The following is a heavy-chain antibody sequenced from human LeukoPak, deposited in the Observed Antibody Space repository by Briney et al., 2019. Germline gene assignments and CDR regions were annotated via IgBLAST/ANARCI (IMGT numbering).Heavy chain of an antibody. CDR1: GFTFSSYW. J-gene: IGHJ5*02. Sequence: TGGSLRLSCAASGFTFSSYWMHWVRQAPGKGLVWVSRINSDGSSTSYADSVKGRFTISRDNAKNTLYLQMNSLRAEDTAVYYCARDLGYCSSTSCYTVSWFDPWGQGTLVTVSS. CDR3: ARDLGYCSSTSCYTVSWFDP. D-gene: IGHD2-2*02. CDR2: INSDGSST. V-gene: IGHV3-74*01.